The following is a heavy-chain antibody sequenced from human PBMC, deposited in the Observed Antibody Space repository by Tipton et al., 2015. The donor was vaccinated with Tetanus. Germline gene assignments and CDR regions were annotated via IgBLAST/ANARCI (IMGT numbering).Heavy chain of an antibody. CDR1: GFTFSDHY. CDR2: ISSSGKTV. V-gene: IGHV3-11*01. D-gene: IGHD1-14*01. Sequence: SLRLSCAASGFTFSDHYMSWIRQAPGKGLEWVSYISSSGKTVHYGDVVKGRFTISRDNAKNSLNLQMNSLRADDTAVYYCARGTGDYWGQGTLVTVSS. CDR3: ARGTGDY. J-gene: IGHJ4*02.